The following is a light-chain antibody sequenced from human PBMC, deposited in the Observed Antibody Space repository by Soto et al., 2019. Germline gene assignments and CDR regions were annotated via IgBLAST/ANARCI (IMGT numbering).Light chain of an antibody. J-gene: IGKJ4*01. CDR3: QQSYSTPRT. CDR2: ASS. Sequence: DNQMTESPSSLSASLGDRATIAVRSSKSISTYLNWYQQKPGKAPNLLIYASSTLQSGVPSRFSGSGSGTDFTLTISSLQPDDFTTYYCQQSYSTPRTFGGGTKVDSK. CDR1: KSISTY. V-gene: IGKV1-39*01.